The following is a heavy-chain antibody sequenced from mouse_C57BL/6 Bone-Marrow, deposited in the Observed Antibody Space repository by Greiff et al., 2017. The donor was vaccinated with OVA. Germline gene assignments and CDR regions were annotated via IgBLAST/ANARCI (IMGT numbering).Heavy chain of an antibody. J-gene: IGHJ4*01. CDR3: ARGPDYYGSNYDYDMDY. Sequence: VQLQQSGPELVKPGASVKMSCKASGYTFTDYNMHWVKQSHGKSLEWIGYINPNNGGTSYNQKFKGKATLTVNKSSSTAYMELRSLTAEDSAVYYCARGPDYYGSNYDYDMDYWGQGTTVTVSS. V-gene: IGHV1-22*01. CDR1: GYTFTDYN. D-gene: IGHD1-1*01. CDR2: INPNNGGT.